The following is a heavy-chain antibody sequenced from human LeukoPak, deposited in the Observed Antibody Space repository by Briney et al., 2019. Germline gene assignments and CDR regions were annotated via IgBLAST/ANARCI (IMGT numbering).Heavy chain of an antibody. V-gene: IGHV4-39*07. J-gene: IGHJ4*02. CDR3: ARLDSGSGSD. CDR2: IYYSGST. Sequence: SETLSLTCAVSGGSISSANYYWGWIRQPPGKGLEWIGSIYYSGSTYYNSSPKSRVTISVDTSKNQFSLKLSSVTAADTAVYYCARLDSGSGSDWGQGTLVTVSS. D-gene: IGHD3-10*01. CDR1: GGSISSANYY.